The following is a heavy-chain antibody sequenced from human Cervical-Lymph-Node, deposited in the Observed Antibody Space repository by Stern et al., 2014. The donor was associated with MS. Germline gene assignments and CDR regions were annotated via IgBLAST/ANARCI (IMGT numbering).Heavy chain of an antibody. J-gene: IGHJ3*02. D-gene: IGHD5-12*01. V-gene: IGHV4-31*03. CDR1: GHSINSGCHY. CDR3: VRGGYEDAFDI. CDR2: GYYSGSA. Sequence: VKLQESGPGLVKPSHTLSLTCTVSGHSINSGCHYLTWIRHHPGQGLEWLGNGYYSGSAYCKPSHNRRVTILVNTSTNQFSVRLISLTAADTAVYYCVRGGYEDAFDIWGRGTMVTVSS.